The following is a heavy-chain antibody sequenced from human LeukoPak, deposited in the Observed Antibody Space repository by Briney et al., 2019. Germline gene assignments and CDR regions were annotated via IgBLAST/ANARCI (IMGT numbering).Heavy chain of an antibody. D-gene: IGHD3-22*01. CDR1: GYTFTNYG. J-gene: IGHJ4*02. Sequence: ASVKVSCKASGYTFTNYGITWVRQAPGQGLEWMGWISTYSGDTNYAQKFQDRVTMTTDKSTSTAFMELRSLRSDDTAVYYCARDPVHYYDSSGYWRYWGQGTLVTVSS. CDR2: ISTYSGDT. CDR3: ARDPVHYYDSSGYWRY. V-gene: IGHV1-18*01.